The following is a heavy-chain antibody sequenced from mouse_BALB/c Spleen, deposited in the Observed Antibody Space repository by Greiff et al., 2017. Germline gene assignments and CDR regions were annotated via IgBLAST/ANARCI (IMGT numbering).Heavy chain of an antibody. J-gene: IGHJ4*01. CDR1: GYTFTSYV. CDR3: ARRGGLRQNYAMDY. D-gene: IGHD3-2*01. Sequence: EVQLQESGPELVKPGASVKMSCKASGYTFTSYVMHWVKQKPGQGLEWIGYINPYNDGTKYNEKFKGKATLTSDKSSSTAYMELSSLTSEDSAVYYCARRGGLRQNYAMDYWGQGTSVTVSS. V-gene: IGHV1-14*01. CDR2: INPYNDGT.